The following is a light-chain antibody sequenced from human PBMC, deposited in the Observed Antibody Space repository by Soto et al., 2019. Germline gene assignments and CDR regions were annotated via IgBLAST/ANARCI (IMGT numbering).Light chain of an antibody. CDR3: ATWDDSLNGFYV. CDR1: TSNIGSNY. V-gene: IGLV1-47*01. CDR2: RNN. Sequence: QSALTQPPSASGTPGQGVTISCSGSTSNIGSNYVYWYQQLPGTAPKLLIYRNNQRPSGVPDRFSGSKSGTSASLAISGLRSDDEAEYFCATWDDSLNGFYVFGTGTKLTVL. J-gene: IGLJ1*01.